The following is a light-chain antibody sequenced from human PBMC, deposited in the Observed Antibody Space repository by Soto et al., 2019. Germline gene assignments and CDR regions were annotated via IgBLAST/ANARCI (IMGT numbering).Light chain of an antibody. CDR2: GTS. CDR1: QSISGSY. J-gene: IGKJ1*01. CDR3: QQHHTSRT. V-gene: IGKV3-20*01. Sequence: EIVLTQSPGSLSLSPGESATLSCRASQSISGSYLAWYQQKPGQAPRLLVYGTSTKATGIPDRFSGSGSGTDYTLTVSRLEPEDFAVCYCQQHHTSRTFGQGTKVEI.